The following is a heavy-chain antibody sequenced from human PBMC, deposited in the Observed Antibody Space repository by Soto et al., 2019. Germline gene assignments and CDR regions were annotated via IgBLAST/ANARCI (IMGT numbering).Heavy chain of an antibody. CDR3: TRGPYCATSSCFLPNYYFAMDV. CDR2: IGGRDGTI. J-gene: IGHJ6*04. Sequence: EVQLLESGGGLVQPGGSLRLSCAASGFTFTNFAMSWVRQAPGKGLEWVSYIGGRDGTILYADSVKGRFAISRDNSNNALYLQASSLSAEDTAVYYCTRGPYCATSSCFLPNYYFAMDVWGGGTTVTVSS. D-gene: IGHD2-2*01. CDR1: GFTFTNFA. V-gene: IGHV3-23*01.